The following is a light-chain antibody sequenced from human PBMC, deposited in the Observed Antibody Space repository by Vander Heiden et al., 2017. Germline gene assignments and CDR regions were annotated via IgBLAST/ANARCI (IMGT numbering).Light chain of an antibody. CDR3: AAWDDSLNGPV. V-gene: IGLV1-44*01. Sequence: QSVLTQSPSASGTPVQRATLSCSGSSSNIGSNTVNWYQQLPGTAPKLLIYSNNQRPSGVPDRFSGSKSGTSASLAIRGLQSEDEAGYYCAAWDDSLNGPVFGGGTKLTVL. CDR2: SNN. J-gene: IGLJ3*02. CDR1: SSNIGSNT.